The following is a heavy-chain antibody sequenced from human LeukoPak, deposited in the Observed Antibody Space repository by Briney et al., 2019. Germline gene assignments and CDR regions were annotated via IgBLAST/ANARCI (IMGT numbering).Heavy chain of an antibody. V-gene: IGHV3-30-3*01. CDR2: ISYDGSNK. CDR3: AKDDTYGLQAFHV. Sequence: GGSLRLSCAASGFTFSSYAMHWVRQAPGKGLEWVAVISYDGSNKHYADSVKGRFTISRDNAKNSLYLQMNSLRAEDTALYYCAKDDTYGLQAFHVWGQGTMVTVSS. CDR1: GFTFSSYA. D-gene: IGHD5-24*01. J-gene: IGHJ3*01.